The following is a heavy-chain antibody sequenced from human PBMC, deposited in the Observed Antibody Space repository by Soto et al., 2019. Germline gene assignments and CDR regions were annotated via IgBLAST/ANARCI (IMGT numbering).Heavy chain of an antibody. D-gene: IGHD4-4*01. CDR3: ARGAIVTTYFDS. J-gene: IGHJ4*02. CDR2: ISSSSGLI. CDR1: GFTFSSYS. V-gene: IGHV3-48*02. Sequence: XGSLRLSCTASGFTFSSYSMNWVRQAPGKGLEWLSYISSSSGLIYYADSVEGRFTISRDNAKNSLYLQMNSLRDEDTAVYYCARGAIVTTYFDSWGQGTLVTVPS.